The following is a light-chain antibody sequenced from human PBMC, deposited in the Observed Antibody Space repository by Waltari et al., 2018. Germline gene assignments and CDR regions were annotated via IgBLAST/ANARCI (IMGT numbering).Light chain of an antibody. CDR3: HQRSNWPPFT. CDR1: QSVGSS. V-gene: IGKV3-11*01. Sequence: EIVLTQSPGTLSLSPGESATLSCRASQSVGSSLAWYQQQPGQAPRLLIHDASNRSTGIPARFRGSGSGTDFTLTISSLEPDDFAVYYCHQRSNWPPFTFGPGTTVDLK. J-gene: IGKJ3*01. CDR2: DAS.